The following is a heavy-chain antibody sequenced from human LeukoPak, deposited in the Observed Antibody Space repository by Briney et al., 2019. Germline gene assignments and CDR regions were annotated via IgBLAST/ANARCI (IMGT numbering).Heavy chain of an antibody. CDR3: AKDLIRGVVIKSLDH. CDR2: ISYDGSNQ. D-gene: IGHD3-10*01. Sequence: GGSLRLSCAASGVTFSSYGMHWVRQAPGEGLEWVSLISYDGSNQYYADSVKGRFTISRDNSKNTVYLQMDTLRAEDTAVYYCAKDLIRGVVIKSLDHWGQGTPVTVSS. CDR1: GVTFSSYG. V-gene: IGHV3-30*18. J-gene: IGHJ4*02.